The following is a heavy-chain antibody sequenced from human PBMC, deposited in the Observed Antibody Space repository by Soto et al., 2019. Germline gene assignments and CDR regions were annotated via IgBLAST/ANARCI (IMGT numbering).Heavy chain of an antibody. J-gene: IGHJ4*02. CDR1: GFTFDDYA. D-gene: IGHD1-20*01. CDR2: ISWNSGSI. V-gene: IGHV3-9*03. Sequence: GGSLRLSCAASGFTFDDYAMHWVRQAPGKGLEWVSGISWNSGSICYADSVKGRFTISRDNSKNTVYLQMGSLRTEDMAVYYCARAETIMKEPIDYWGQGTVVTVSS. CDR3: ARAETIMKEPIDY.